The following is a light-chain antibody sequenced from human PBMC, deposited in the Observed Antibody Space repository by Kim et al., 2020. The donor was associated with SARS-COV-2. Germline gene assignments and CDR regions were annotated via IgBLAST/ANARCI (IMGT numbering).Light chain of an antibody. J-gene: IGLJ2*01. V-gene: IGLV3-1*01. Sequence: SVHPGQTASITCSGDKLGDKYACWYQQKPGESPVLVIYQDSKRPSGIPERFSGSNSGNTDTLTISGTQAMDEADYYCQAWDSSTAVFGGGTQLTVL. CDR3: QAWDSSTAV. CDR1: KLGDKY. CDR2: QDS.